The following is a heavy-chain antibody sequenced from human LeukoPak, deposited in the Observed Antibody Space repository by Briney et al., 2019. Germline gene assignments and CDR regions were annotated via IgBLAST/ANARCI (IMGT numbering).Heavy chain of an antibody. CDR1: GFTFADSS. Sequence: KPGGSLRLSCMGSGFTFADSSMSWFRQAPGQGLEWVGFIRSNSYGGTADYAASVKGRFTISRDDSKNLVYLQMNSLKIEDTATYYCTRGGLRFLSGPWGQGTLVTVSS. CDR2: IRSNSYGGTA. D-gene: IGHD3-3*01. V-gene: IGHV3-49*05. CDR3: TRGGLRFLSGP. J-gene: IGHJ5*02.